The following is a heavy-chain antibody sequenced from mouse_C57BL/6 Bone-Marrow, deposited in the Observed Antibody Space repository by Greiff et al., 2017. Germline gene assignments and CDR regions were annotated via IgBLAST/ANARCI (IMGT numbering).Heavy chain of an antibody. D-gene: IGHD4-1*01. CDR3: ARDAWGYFDY. CDR1: GFTFSDFY. V-gene: IGHV7-1*01. CDR2: SRNKANDYTT. J-gene: IGHJ2*01. Sequence: EVMLVESGGGLVQSGRSLRLSCATSGFTFSDFYMEWVRQAPGKGLEWIAASRNKANDYTTEYSASVKGRFIVSRDTSQSILYLQMNALRAEDTAIYYCARDAWGYFDYWGQGTTLTVSS.